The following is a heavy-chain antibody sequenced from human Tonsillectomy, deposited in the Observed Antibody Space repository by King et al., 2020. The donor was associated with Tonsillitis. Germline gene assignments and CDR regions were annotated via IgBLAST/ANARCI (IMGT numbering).Heavy chain of an antibody. CDR3: ARPSVEYYFDY. Sequence: VQLVESGGGLVQPGVSLRLSCAASGFSFSVYWMHWGRQPPGKGLVWGSRINGEGGNKGYAASVKGRFTISRDNTKNTLYLQMNSLRADDTAVYYCARPSVEYYFDYWGQGTLVTVST. J-gene: IGHJ4*02. CDR1: GFSFSVYW. D-gene: IGHD1-1*01. V-gene: IGHV3-74*01. CDR2: INGEGGNK.